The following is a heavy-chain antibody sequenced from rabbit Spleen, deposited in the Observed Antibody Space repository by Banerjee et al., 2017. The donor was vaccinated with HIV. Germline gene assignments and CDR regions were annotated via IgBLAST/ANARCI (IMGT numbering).Heavy chain of an antibody. CDR3: ARTHTDSSSYSV. CDR2: IDASGSI. J-gene: IGHJ6*01. Sequence: QSVEESGGRLVKPDETLTLTCTVSGFSLSNFAVSWVRQAPGKGLEWIGIIDASGSIYYASWAKGRFTISKTSTTVDLKMTSPTTEDTATYFCARTHTDSSSYSVWGPGTLVTVS. D-gene: IGHD1-1*01. V-gene: IGHV1S69*01. CDR1: GFSLSNFA.